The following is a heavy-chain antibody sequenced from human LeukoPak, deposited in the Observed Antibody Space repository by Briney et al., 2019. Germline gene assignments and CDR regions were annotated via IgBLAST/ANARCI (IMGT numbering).Heavy chain of an antibody. J-gene: IGHJ4*02. D-gene: IGHD5-18*01. CDR3: ASNVDTAMVTRDY. CDR2: IYHSGST. V-gene: IGHV4-30-2*01. Sequence: SETLSLTCAVSGGSISSGGYSWSWIRQPPGKGLEWIGYIYHSGSTYYNPSLKSRVTISVDRSKNQFSLKLSSVTAADTAVYYCASNVDTAMVTRDYWGQGTLVTVSS. CDR1: GGSISSGGYS.